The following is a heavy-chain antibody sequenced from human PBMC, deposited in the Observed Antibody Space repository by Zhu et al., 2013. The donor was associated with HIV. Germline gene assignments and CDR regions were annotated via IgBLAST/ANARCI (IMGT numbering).Heavy chain of an antibody. CDR2: ISGSGGST. CDR3: AKVLRRGSSSGEDVDY. V-gene: IGHV3-23*04. CDR1: GFTFSSYA. D-gene: IGHD6-6*01. J-gene: IGHJ4*02. Sequence: EVQLVESGGAVVQPGGSLRLSCAASGFTFSSYAMSWVRQAPGKGLEWVSAISGSGGSTYYADSVKGRFTISRDNSKNTLYLQMNSLRAEDTAVYYCAKVLRRGSSSGEDVDYWGQGTLVTVSS.